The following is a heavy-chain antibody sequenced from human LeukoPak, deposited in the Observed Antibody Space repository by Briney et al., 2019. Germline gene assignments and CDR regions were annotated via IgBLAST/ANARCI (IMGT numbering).Heavy chain of an antibody. D-gene: IGHD3-22*01. CDR1: GFIFSTYA. CDR3: AKGDYYDSSAYPDY. J-gene: IGHJ4*02. Sequence: GGSLRLSCAASGFIFSTYAMSWVRQAPGKGLEWVSALSGSGGSTHYADSVKGRFTISRDNSRNTVYLQMNSLRAEDTAVYYCAKGDYYDSSAYPDYWGQGTLVTVSS. CDR2: LSGSGGST. V-gene: IGHV3-23*01.